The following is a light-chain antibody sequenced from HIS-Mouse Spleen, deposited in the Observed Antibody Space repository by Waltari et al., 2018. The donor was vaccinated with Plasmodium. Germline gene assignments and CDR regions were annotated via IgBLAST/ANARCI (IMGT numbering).Light chain of an antibody. V-gene: IGKV1-33*01. CDR2: DAS. CDR3: QQYDNLPTLT. Sequence: DIQMTQSPSSLSASVVDIVTITCQASQDISNYLNWYQQKPGKAPKLLIYDASNLETGVPSRFSGSGSGTDFTFTISSLQPEDIATYYCQQYDNLPTLTFGGGTKVEIK. J-gene: IGKJ4*01. CDR1: QDISNY.